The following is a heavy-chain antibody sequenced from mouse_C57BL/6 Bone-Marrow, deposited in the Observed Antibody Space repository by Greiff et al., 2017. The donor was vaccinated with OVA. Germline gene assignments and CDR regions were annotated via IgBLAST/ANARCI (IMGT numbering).Heavy chain of an antibody. CDR3: ARSEWSYYFDD. CDR1: GYTFTSYW. V-gene: IGHV1-69*01. J-gene: IGHJ2*01. D-gene: IGHD1-1*02. CDR2: IDPSDSYT. Sequence: QVQLQQPGAELVMPGASVKLSCKASGYTFTSYWMHWVKQRPGQGLEWIGAIDPSDSYTNYNQKFKGKSTLTVDKTSSTAYMQLSSLTSEDSAVYYCARSEWSYYFDDWGKGTTLTVSS.